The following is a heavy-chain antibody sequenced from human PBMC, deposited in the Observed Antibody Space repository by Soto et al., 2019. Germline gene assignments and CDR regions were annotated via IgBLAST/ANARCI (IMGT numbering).Heavy chain of an antibody. CDR2: IYHSGST. D-gene: IGHD3-22*01. CDR3: ARGRYYYDSSGYYFDAFDI. Sequence: PSETLSLTCAVSGYSISSDYYWGWIRQPPGKGLEWIGSIYHSGSTYYNPSLKSRVTISVDTSKNQFSLKLSSVTAADTAVYYCARGRYYYDSSGYYFDAFDIWGQGTMVTGSS. CDR1: GYSISSDYY. J-gene: IGHJ3*02. V-gene: IGHV4-38-2*01.